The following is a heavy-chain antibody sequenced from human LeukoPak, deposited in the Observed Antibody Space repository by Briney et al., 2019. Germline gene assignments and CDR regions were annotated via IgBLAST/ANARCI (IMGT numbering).Heavy chain of an antibody. D-gene: IGHD4-17*01. CDR1: GGSISANY. Sequence: PSETLSLTCTVSGGSISANYWIWMRQSAGKGLEYIGRIYSSGSTNYNPSLKSRVTISVDTSKNQFSLKLTSATAADTAIYYCARWKYVDYERTFDYWGQGTLVTVSS. V-gene: IGHV4-4*07. CDR3: ARWKYVDYERTFDY. CDR2: IYSSGST. J-gene: IGHJ4*02.